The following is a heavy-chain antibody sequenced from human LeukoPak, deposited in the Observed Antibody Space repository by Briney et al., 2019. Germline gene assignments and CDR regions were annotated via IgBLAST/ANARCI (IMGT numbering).Heavy chain of an antibody. V-gene: IGHV3-23*01. D-gene: IGHD3-9*01. CDR3: ARSETTKNVLRYFEYDY. CDR2: ITGSGGST. CDR1: GFTFSNYA. J-gene: IGHJ4*02. Sequence: GGSLRLSCAASGFTFSNYAMSWVRQAPGKGLEWVSAITGSGGSTYYADSVKGRFTISRDNSKNTLYLQMNSLRAEDTAVYYCARSETTKNVLRYFEYDYWGQGTLVTVSS.